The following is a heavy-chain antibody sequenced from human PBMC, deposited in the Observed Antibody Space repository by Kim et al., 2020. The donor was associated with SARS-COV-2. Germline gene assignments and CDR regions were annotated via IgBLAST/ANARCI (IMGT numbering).Heavy chain of an antibody. V-gene: IGHV3-21*01. D-gene: IGHD6-13*01. Sequence: YTDSGKRRYTIARDTAKNSLYLQMNSLGGEDTAVYYCASSIAAAGGWFDPWGQGTLVTVSS. J-gene: IGHJ5*02. CDR3: ASSIAAAGGWFDP.